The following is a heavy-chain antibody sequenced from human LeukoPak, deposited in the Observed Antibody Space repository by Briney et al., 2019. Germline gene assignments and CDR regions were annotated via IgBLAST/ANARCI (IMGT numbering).Heavy chain of an antibody. D-gene: IGHD4-17*01. Sequence: GGSLRLSCAAPGFTFSSYWMSWVRQAPGKGLEWVANIKQDGSEKYYVDSVKGRFTISRDNAKNSLYLQMNSLRAEDTAVYYCARDEATVTTTGDYFDYWGQGTLVTVSS. J-gene: IGHJ4*02. CDR1: GFTFSSYW. V-gene: IGHV3-7*01. CDR2: IKQDGSEK. CDR3: ARDEATVTTTGDYFDY.